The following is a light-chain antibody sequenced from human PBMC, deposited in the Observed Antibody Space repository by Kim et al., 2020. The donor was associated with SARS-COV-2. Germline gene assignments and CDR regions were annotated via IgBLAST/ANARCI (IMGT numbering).Light chain of an antibody. Sequence: GQSITSSCTGSSSDVGGYNYVSWYQQHPGKAPKLMIYDVSERPSGVSNRFSGSKSGNTASLTISGLQAEDEADYYCSSYRSSSHVVFGGGTKLTVL. V-gene: IGLV2-14*03. CDR2: DVS. CDR1: SSDVGGYNY. J-gene: IGLJ2*01. CDR3: SSYRSSSHVV.